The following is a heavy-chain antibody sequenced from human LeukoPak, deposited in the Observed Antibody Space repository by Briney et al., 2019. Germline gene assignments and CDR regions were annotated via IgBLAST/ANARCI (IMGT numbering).Heavy chain of an antibody. V-gene: IGHV4-39*01. CDR3: ARPTAGPATQGYDS. CDR1: GGSINNSPYY. J-gene: IGHJ4*02. Sequence: SETLSLTCTVSGGSINNSPYYWASVRQPPGRRLEWIGSISDRGDNYNNPSLKSPATISVDTSKNQFSLSVISVTAADTAVYFCARPTAGPATQGYDSWGQGILVTVAS. CDR2: ISDRGDN. D-gene: IGHD1-1*01.